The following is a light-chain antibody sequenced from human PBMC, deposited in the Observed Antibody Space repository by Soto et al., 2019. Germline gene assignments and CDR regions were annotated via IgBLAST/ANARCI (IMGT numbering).Light chain of an antibody. CDR2: DAS. CDR1: QSVSNS. V-gene: IGKV3-11*01. CDR3: QQRSNWPRT. Sequence: EIVLTQSPVTLSLSPGERATLSCRAIQSVSNSLAWYQQRPGQPPRLLIYDASNRATGIPARFSGSGSGTDFTLTISSLEPEDFAVYYCQQRSNWPRTFGQGTKLEIK. J-gene: IGKJ2*01.